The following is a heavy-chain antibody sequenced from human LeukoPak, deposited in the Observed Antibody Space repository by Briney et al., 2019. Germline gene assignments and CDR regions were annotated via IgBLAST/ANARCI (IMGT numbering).Heavy chain of an antibody. Sequence: SETLSLTCTVSGGSISSYYWSWIRQPPGKGLEWIGYIYYSGTTNYNPSLKSRVTISVDTPKNQFSLKLTSVTAADTAVYYCAREGHSSGWSAFDYWGQGTLVTVSS. CDR3: AREGHSSGWSAFDY. J-gene: IGHJ4*02. V-gene: IGHV4-59*12. CDR2: IYYSGTT. D-gene: IGHD6-19*01. CDR1: GGSISSYY.